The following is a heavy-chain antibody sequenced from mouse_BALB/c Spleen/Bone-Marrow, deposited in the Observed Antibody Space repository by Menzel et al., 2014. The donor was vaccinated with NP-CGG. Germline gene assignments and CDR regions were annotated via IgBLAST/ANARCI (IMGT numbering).Heavy chain of an antibody. CDR2: IRNKANGYTT. CDR3: ARDRAARATGYYFDY. Sequence: EVQLQESGGGLVQPGGSLRLSCATSGFTLTDYYMSWVRQPPGKALEWLGFIRNKANGYTTEYSASVKGRFTISRDNSQSILYLQMNTLRAEDSATYYCARDRAARATGYYFDYWGQGTTLTVSS. V-gene: IGHV7-3*02. J-gene: IGHJ2*01. CDR1: GFTLTDYY. D-gene: IGHD3-1*01.